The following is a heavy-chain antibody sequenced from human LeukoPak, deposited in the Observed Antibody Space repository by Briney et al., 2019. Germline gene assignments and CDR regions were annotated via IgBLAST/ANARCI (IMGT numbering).Heavy chain of an antibody. J-gene: IGHJ4*02. D-gene: IGHD1-26*01. Sequence: GSLRLSCAASGFTVSSNYMSWVRQAPGKGLEWVSVIYSGGSTYYADSVKGRFTISRDNSKNTLYLQMNSLRAEDTAVYYCAREYSGSYYGGFDYWGQGTLVTVSS. V-gene: IGHV3-66*01. CDR1: GFTVSSNY. CDR3: AREYSGSYYGGFDY. CDR2: IYSGGST.